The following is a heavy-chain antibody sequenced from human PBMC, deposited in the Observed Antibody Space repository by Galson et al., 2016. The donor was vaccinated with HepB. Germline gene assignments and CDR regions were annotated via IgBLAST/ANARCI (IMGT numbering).Heavy chain of an antibody. J-gene: IGHJ6*02. V-gene: IGHV3-21*01. D-gene: IGHD1-26*01. CDR2: ISSNSDT. CDR3: VVGSGTYFPNGMDV. CDR1: GFTFTTYT. Sequence: SLRLSCAASGFTFTTYTMNWVRQAPGQGLEWVSSISSNSDTYYTDSLKGRFTISRDNAKNSLYLQMNSPRAEDTAVYYCVVGSGTYFPNGMDVWGQGTTVTVSS.